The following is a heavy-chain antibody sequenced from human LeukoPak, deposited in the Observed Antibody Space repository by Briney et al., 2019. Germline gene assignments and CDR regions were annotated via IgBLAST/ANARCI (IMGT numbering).Heavy chain of an antibody. CDR3: AAGAQLPIDY. J-gene: IGHJ4*02. D-gene: IGHD1-1*01. V-gene: IGHV1-24*01. Sequence: ASVKVSCNVSVSTLTELSMHWVRQAPGKGLEWLGGFDLEDGERVYAQKLQGRLTMTEDTSTDTAYTELSSLRSDDTATYYCAAGAQLPIDYWGQGTLVTVSS. CDR1: VSTLTELS. CDR2: FDLEDGER.